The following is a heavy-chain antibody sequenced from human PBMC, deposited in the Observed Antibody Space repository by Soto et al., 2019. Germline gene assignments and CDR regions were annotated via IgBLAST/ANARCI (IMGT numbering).Heavy chain of an antibody. CDR3: THSPWGDAPDY. V-gene: IGHV2-5*01. J-gene: IGHJ4*02. CDR2: IYWNDDK. CDR1: GFSLSARGVG. D-gene: IGHD3-16*01. Sequence: SGPTLVNPTQTLTLTCTFSGFSLSARGVGVGWIRQPPGKALEWLALIYWNDDKRYSPALKSRLTVTEDTSKNQVVLTMTNMDPVDTATYYCTHSPWGDAPDYWGQGAPVPVSS.